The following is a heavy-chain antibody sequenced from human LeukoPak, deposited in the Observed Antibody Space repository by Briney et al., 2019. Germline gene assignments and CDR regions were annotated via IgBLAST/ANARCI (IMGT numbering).Heavy chain of an antibody. CDR2: INPNSGGT. Sequence: GASVKVSCKASGYTFTGYYMHWVRQAPGQGLEWMGWINPNSGGTNYAQKFQGRVTMTRDTSISTAYMELSRLRSDDTAVYYCARVKLAAGTYFDYWGQGTLVTVSS. J-gene: IGHJ4*02. V-gene: IGHV1-2*02. D-gene: IGHD6-13*01. CDR3: ARVKLAAGTYFDY. CDR1: GYTFTGYY.